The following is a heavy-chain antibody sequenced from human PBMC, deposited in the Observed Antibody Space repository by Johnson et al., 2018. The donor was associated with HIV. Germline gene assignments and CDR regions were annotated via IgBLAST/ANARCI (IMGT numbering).Heavy chain of an antibody. CDR2: ISGSGDST. CDR3: AKDMFSGQLGDAFDI. J-gene: IGHJ3*02. Sequence: VQLVESGGGLVQPGGSLRLSCAASGFTFNSYAMSWVRQAPGKGLEWVSIISGSGDSTYYADSVKGRFTISRDSSKNTLYLQMNSRRVEDTAVYYCAKDMFSGQLGDAFDIWGQGTMVTVSS. V-gene: IGHV3-23*04. D-gene: IGHD6-13*01. CDR1: GFTFNSYA.